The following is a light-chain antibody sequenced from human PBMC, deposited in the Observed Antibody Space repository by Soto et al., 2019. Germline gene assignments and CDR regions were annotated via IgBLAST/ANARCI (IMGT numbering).Light chain of an antibody. Sequence: EIVMTQSPATLSVSPGERATLSCRASQTVYSNLAWYQQKPGQAPRLLVYGASTRATGIPARFSGSGSGTEFTLTISSLQSEDFAVYYCQQYNDWPWTFGQGTKWIS. J-gene: IGKJ1*01. V-gene: IGKV3-15*01. CDR2: GAS. CDR1: QTVYSN. CDR3: QQYNDWPWT.